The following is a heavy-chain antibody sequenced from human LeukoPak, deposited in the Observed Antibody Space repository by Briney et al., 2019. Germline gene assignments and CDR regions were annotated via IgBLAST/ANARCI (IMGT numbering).Heavy chain of an antibody. CDR2: ISGSGGST. Sequence: GGSLRLSCAASGFTFSSYAMSWVRQAPGKGLEWVSAISGSGGSTYYADSVKGRFTISRDNSKNTLYLQMNSLRAEDTAVYYCAGVEVETANNGMDVWGQGTTVTVSS. V-gene: IGHV3-23*01. CDR3: AGVEVETANNGMDV. J-gene: IGHJ6*02. D-gene: IGHD2-21*02. CDR1: GFTFSSYA.